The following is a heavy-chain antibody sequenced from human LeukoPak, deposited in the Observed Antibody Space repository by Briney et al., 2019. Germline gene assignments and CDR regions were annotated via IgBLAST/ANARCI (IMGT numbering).Heavy chain of an antibody. J-gene: IGHJ4*02. D-gene: IGHD4-17*01. CDR3: ARPPRGTYGFVFDY. CDR1: GYSISSGYY. Sequence: PSETLSLTCTVSGYSISSGYYWGWIRQPPGKGLEWIGNIHHSGTTYYNPSLKSRVTISMDTPKNQFSLNLTSVTAADTAVYYCARPPRGTYGFVFDYWGQGSLVTVSS. V-gene: IGHV4-38-2*02. CDR2: IHHSGTT.